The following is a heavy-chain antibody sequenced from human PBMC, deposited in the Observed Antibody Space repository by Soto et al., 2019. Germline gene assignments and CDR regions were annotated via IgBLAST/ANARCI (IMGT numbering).Heavy chain of an antibody. CDR1: GGSIATSSYF. Sequence: SETLSLTCIVSGGSIATSSYFRAWIRRPPGKGLEWIGSIDYRGTIYNNPSLKSRVTMSVDTSKNHFSLKLDSVTAADTALYYCSRRAPEGFDPWGKGTLVTVSS. CDR2: IDYRGTI. J-gene: IGHJ5*02. V-gene: IGHV4-39*02. CDR3: SRRAPEGFDP.